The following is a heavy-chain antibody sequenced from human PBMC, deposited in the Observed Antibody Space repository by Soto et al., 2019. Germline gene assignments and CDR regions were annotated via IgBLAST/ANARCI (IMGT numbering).Heavy chain of an antibody. CDR1: GFTFSSYE. J-gene: IGHJ4*02. Sequence: GGSLRLSCAASGFTFSSYEMNWVRQAPGKGLEWVSYISTGGTTIYYADSVKGRFTISRDNAKNSLYLQMNSLRAEDTAVYYCAKDVDTTMLSDYLDYWGQGTLVTVSS. CDR3: AKDVDTTMLSDYLDY. D-gene: IGHD5-18*01. V-gene: IGHV3-48*03. CDR2: ISTGGTTI.